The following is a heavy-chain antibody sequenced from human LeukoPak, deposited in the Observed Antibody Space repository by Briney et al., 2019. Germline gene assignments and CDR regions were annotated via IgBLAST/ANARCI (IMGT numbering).Heavy chain of an antibody. CDR3: ARDRVLLWFGELLY. Sequence: GGSLRLSCAASGFTFSSYGMHWVRQAPGKGLECGAVIWYDGSNKYYADSVKGRFTISRDNSKNTLYLQMNSLRAEDTAVYYCARDRVLLWFGELLYWGQGTLVTVSS. CDR2: IWYDGSNK. J-gene: IGHJ4*02. CDR1: GFTFSSYG. V-gene: IGHV3-33*01. D-gene: IGHD3-10*01.